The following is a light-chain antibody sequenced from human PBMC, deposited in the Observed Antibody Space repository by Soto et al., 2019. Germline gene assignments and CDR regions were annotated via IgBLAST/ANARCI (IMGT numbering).Light chain of an antibody. Sequence: QSVLTQPASVSGSPGQSITISCTGTSGDIGSYNRVSWYQQHPGKAPKLIIYEVTDRPSGVSNRFSGSKSGNTASLTVSGLQAEDEADYYCSSYRVFGTGTKVTVL. CDR1: SGDIGSYNR. CDR2: EVT. J-gene: IGLJ1*01. V-gene: IGLV2-14*01. CDR3: SSYRV.